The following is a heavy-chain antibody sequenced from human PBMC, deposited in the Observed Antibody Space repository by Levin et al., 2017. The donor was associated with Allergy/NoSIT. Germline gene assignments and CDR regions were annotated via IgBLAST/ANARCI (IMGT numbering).Heavy chain of an antibody. CDR1: GFIFHDYA. D-gene: IGHD3-22*01. CDR2: ISWNGDNI. Sequence: GGSLRLSCVASGFIFHDYAMFWVRQAPGKGLEWVSSISWNGDNIDYADSVEGRFTISRDNAKNSLYLQMNSLKPEDTALYYCAKVRHLYHYHDAWGQGTLVTVSS. CDR3: AKVRHLYHYHDA. J-gene: IGHJ4*02. V-gene: IGHV3-9*01.